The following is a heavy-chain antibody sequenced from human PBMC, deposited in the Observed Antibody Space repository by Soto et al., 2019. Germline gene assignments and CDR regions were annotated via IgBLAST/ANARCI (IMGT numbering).Heavy chain of an antibody. CDR1: GYSFTDYH. J-gene: IGHJ6*02. CDR2: INPKSGGT. CDR3: ARGHSTDCSNGVCSFFYNHEMDV. V-gene: IGHV1-2*04. D-gene: IGHD2-8*01. Sequence: ASVKVSCKASGYSFTDYHIHWVRQAPGQGLEWLGRINPKSGGTSTAQKFQGWVTMTRDRSISTVYMELTRLRSDDTAVYFCARGHSTDCSNGVCSFFYNHEMDVWGQGTTVTVSS.